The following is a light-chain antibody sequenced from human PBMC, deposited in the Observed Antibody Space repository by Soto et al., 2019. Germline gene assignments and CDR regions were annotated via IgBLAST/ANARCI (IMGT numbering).Light chain of an antibody. CDR1: QYISTK. Sequence: VLTQSPDSLSLSPGERATLSCRASQYISTKLAWYQQKPGQAPRLLFSGAFNRATDTPDRFSGSGSGTDFTLIISSLEPEDFAVYYCQQRSNWPLTFGGGTKVEIK. CDR3: QQRSNWPLT. CDR2: GAF. J-gene: IGKJ4*01. V-gene: IGKV3-11*01.